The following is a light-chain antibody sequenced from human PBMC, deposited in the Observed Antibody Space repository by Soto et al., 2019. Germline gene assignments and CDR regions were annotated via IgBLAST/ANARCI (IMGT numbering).Light chain of an antibody. CDR2: GAS. Sequence: EIVLTQSPGTLSLSPGERATLNCRASQSVRSSYLAWYQQQPGQAPRLLIHGASRRATGIPDRFSGSGSGTDFTLTINRLDPEDFAVYFCQQYGDMWTFGQGTKVEIK. CDR3: QQYGDMWT. J-gene: IGKJ1*01. V-gene: IGKV3-20*01. CDR1: QSVRSSY.